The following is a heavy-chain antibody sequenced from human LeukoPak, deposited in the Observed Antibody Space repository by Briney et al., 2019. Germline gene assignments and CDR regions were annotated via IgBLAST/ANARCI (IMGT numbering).Heavy chain of an antibody. J-gene: IGHJ4*02. CDR1: GYTLTELS. Sequence: ASVKVSCKVSGYTLTELSMHWVRQAPGKGLEWMGGFDPEDGETIYAQKFQGRVTMTEDTSTDTAYMELSSLRSEDTAVYYCATTYNWNPNFDYWGQGTLVTVSS. CDR2: FDPEDGET. D-gene: IGHD1-20*01. CDR3: ATTYNWNPNFDY. V-gene: IGHV1-24*01.